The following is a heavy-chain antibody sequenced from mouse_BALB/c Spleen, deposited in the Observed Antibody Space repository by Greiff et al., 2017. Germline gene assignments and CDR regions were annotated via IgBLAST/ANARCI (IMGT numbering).Heavy chain of an antibody. CDR2: IDPSDSET. CDR1: GYSFTSYW. Sequence: QVQLQQSGPQLVRPGASVKISCKASGYSFTSYWMHWVKQRPGQGLEWIGMIDPSDSETRLNQKFKDKATLTVDKSSSTAYMQLSSPTSEDSAVYSCARGTYYYAMDYWGQGTSVTVSS. J-gene: IGHJ4*01. V-gene: IGHV1S126*01. D-gene: IGHD3-3*01. CDR3: ARGTYYYAMDY.